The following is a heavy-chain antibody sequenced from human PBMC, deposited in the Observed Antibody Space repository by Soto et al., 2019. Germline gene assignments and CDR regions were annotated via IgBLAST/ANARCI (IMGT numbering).Heavy chain of an antibody. D-gene: IGHD5-18*01. V-gene: IGHV4-31*03. CDR2: IYYSGST. J-gene: IGHJ4*02. CDR3: ASRYFGYSFWGDDY. Sequence: PSETLSLTCTVSGGSISSGGYYWSWIRQHPGKGLEWIGYIYYSGSTYYNPSLKSRVTISVDTSKNQFSLKLSSVTAADTAVYYCASRYFGYSFWGDDYWGQGTLVTVSS. CDR1: GGSISSGGYY.